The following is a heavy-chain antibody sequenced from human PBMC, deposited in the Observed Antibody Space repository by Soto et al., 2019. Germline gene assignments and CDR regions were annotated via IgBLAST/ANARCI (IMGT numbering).Heavy chain of an antibody. J-gene: IGHJ4*02. CDR1: GYTFTGYY. V-gene: IGHV1-2*02. CDR2: INPNSGGT. D-gene: IGHD2-8*01. CDR3: ARSTDIVLMVYASPIAVAGQYYFDY. Sequence: GASVKVSCKASGYTFTGYYMHWVRQAPGQGLEWMGWINPNSGGTNYAQKFQGRVTMTRDTSISTAYMELSRLRSDDTAVYYCARSTDIVLMVYASPIAVAGQYYFDYWGQGTLVTVSS.